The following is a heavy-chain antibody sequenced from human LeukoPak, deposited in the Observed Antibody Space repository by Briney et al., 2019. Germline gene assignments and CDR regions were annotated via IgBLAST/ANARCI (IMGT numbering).Heavy chain of an antibody. CDR2: TYYTSKWFN. D-gene: IGHD4-23*01. CDR3: ARDNDYGGYYFDY. Sequence: SQTLSLTCAIPGDIFSSNSASWHWIRQSPSRGLQWLGRTYYTSKWFNDYAVSLKSRITINPDTSKNQFSLQLNSVTPEDTAVYFCARDNDYGGYYFDYWGQGTLVTVSS. V-gene: IGHV6-1*01. CDR1: GDIFSSNSAS. J-gene: IGHJ4*02.